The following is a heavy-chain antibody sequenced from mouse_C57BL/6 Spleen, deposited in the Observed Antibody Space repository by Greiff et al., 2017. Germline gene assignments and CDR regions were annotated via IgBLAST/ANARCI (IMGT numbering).Heavy chain of an antibody. CDR3: AINDYGIFAY. Sequence: EVKLVESGPGLVKPSQSLSLTCSVTGYSITSGYYWNWIRQFPGNKLEWMGYISYDGSNNYNPSLKNRISITRDTSKNQFFLKLNSVTTEDTATYYCAINDYGIFAYWGQGTLVTVSA. CDR1: GYSITSGYY. J-gene: IGHJ3*01. CDR2: ISYDGSN. D-gene: IGHD2-4*01. V-gene: IGHV3-6*01.